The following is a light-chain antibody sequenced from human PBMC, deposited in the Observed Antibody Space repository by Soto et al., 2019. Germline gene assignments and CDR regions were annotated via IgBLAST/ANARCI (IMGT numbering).Light chain of an antibody. Sequence: QSALTQPASVSGSPGQSITFSCTGTSSDVGAYNYVSWYQQHPGKAPKLIIYEVSNRPSGVSSRFSGSKSGNTASLTISGLQAEDDADYYCTSYTSGSTLYVFGTGTKVTVL. CDR2: EVS. CDR3: TSYTSGSTLYV. J-gene: IGLJ1*01. V-gene: IGLV2-14*01. CDR1: SSDVGAYNY.